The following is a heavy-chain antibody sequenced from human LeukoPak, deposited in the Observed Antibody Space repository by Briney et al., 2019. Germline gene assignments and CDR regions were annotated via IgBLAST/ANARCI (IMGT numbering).Heavy chain of an antibody. CDR2: INHSGST. CDR1: GYSISSGYY. CDR3: ARGGWQLAGRWFDP. V-gene: IGHV4-38-2*02. D-gene: IGHD6-6*01. Sequence: SETLSFTCIVSGYSISSGYYWGWIRQPPGKGLEWIGEINHSGSTNYNPSLKSRVTISVDTSKNQFSLKLSSVTAADTAVYYCARGGWQLAGRWFDPWGQGTLVTVSS. J-gene: IGHJ5*02.